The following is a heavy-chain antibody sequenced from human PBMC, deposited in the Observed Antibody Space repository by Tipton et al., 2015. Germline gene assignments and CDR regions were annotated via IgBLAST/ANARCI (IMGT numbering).Heavy chain of an antibody. J-gene: IGHJ6*02. CDR1: GGTFSSYA. CDR2: IIPIFGTA. V-gene: IGHV1-69*01. Sequence: QLVQSGAEVKKPGSSVKVSCKASGGTFSSYAITWVRQAPGQGLEWMGGIIPIFGTANYAQKFQGRVTITADESTSTAYMELSSLRSEDTAMYYCALIMTYYYGLDVWGQGTTVTVSS. D-gene: IGHD3-16*01. CDR3: ALIMTYYYGLDV.